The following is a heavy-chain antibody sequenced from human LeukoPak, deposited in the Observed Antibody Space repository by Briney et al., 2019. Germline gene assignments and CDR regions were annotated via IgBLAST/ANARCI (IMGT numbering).Heavy chain of an antibody. V-gene: IGHV3-21*05. CDR3: ARDTDGETFNHYYYGMDV. CDR2: INTDSSDI. J-gene: IGHJ6*02. D-gene: IGHD4-17*01. CDR1: GFTFSRYA. Sequence: PGGSLRLSCAASGFTFSRYAMNWVRQAPGKGLEWVSYINTDSSDIHYADSVKGRFTISRDNAKNSLYLQMNSLRAEDTAVYYCARDTDGETFNHYYYGMDVWGQGTTVTVSS.